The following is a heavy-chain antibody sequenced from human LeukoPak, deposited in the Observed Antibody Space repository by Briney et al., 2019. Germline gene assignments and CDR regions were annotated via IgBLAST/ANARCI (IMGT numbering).Heavy chain of an antibody. J-gene: IGHJ4*02. CDR1: GFPFSSYA. V-gene: IGHV3-64D*06. Sequence: GGSLRLSCSASGFPFSSYAMHWVRQAPGKGLDCVSSISGNGGSTFYADSVKGRFTFSRDNSKNTLYLQISSLRAEDTAVYYCVKGGREVADNFFDDRGQGTLVTVSS. CDR2: ISGNGGST. D-gene: IGHD6-19*01. CDR3: VKGGREVADNFFDD.